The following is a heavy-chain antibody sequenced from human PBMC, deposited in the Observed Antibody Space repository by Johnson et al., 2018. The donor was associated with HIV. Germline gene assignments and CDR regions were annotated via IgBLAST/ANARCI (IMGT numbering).Heavy chain of an antibody. CDR1: GFTFSSYA. CDR3: ARVPYGDNSFRAFDI. V-gene: IGHV3-30*14. D-gene: IGHD4-23*01. CDR2: ISYDGSST. Sequence: QVQLVESGGGVVQPGGSLRLSCAASGFTFSSYAMHWVRQAPGKGLEWVAVISYDGSSTYYADSVKGRFTIPRDNSKNTLLLQMNSRRAEDTAVYFCARVPYGDNSFRAFDIWGQGTMVTVSS. J-gene: IGHJ3*02.